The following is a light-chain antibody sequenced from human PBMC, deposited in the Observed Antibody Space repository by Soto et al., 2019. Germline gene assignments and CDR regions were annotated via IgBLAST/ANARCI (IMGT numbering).Light chain of an antibody. J-gene: IGLJ2*01. V-gene: IGLV2-14*01. Sequence: QSALTQPASVSGSPGQSITISCTGTSSDIGGYNYVSWYQQYPGKAPKLMIYDVTNRPSGVSNRFSGSKSGNTASLTISGLQAEDEADYYCSSFTAYSTLVVFGGGTKLTVL. CDR2: DVT. CDR1: SSDIGGYNY. CDR3: SSFTAYSTLVV.